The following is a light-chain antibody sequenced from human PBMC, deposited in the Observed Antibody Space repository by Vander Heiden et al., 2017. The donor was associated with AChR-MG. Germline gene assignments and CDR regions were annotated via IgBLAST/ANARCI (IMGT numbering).Light chain of an antibody. J-gene: IGLJ3*02. CDR1: NIGSKS. CDR2: DDS. Sequence: SYVLTQPPSVSVAPGQTARITCGGNNIGSKSVHWYQQKPGQAPVLVGYDDSDRPAGIPERFSGSNSGNTASLTISRVEAGDEADYDCQVWDSSSDQWVFGGGTKLTVL. CDR3: QVWDSSSDQWV. V-gene: IGLV3-21*02.